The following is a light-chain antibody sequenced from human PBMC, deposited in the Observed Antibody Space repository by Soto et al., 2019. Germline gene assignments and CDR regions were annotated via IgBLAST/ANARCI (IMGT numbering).Light chain of an antibody. J-gene: IGLJ1*01. CDR1: SSDVGGYNY. Sequence: QSVLTQPASVSGSPGQSITISCTGTSSDVGGYNYVSWYQQYPGKAPKLMIYDVSNRPPGVSNRFSGSKSGNTASLTISGLQAEDEADYYCSSYTISNTLVFGSGTKVTVL. CDR3: SSYTISNTLV. V-gene: IGLV2-14*01. CDR2: DVS.